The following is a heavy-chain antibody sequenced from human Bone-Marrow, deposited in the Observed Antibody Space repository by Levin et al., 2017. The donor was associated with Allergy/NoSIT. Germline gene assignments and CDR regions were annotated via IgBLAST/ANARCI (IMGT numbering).Heavy chain of an antibody. CDR2: ISGTGVTT. CDR3: ARDPGVGINWNYFDY. V-gene: IGHV3-23*01. J-gene: IGHJ4*02. D-gene: IGHD3-3*01. CDR1: GFTFSSYA. Sequence: QPGGSLRLSCAASGFTFSSYAMNWVRQAPGKGLEWVSSISGTGVTTYYADSVMGRFTISRDNSKNTLYLQMISLRAEDSALYYCARDPGVGINWNYFDYWGQGTLVAVSS.